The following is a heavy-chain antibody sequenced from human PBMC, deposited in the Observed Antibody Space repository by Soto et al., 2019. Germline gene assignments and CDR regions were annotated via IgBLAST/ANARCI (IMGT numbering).Heavy chain of an antibody. CDR3: ARHVGYGILTGSGDNWFDP. Sequence: GESLKISCKGSGYSFTSYWIGWVRQMPGKGLEWMGIIYPGDSDTRYSPSFQGQVTISADKSIGTAYLQWSSLKASDTAMYYCARHVGYGILTGSGDNWFDPWGQGTLVTVSS. D-gene: IGHD3-9*01. J-gene: IGHJ5*02. CDR2: IYPGDSDT. V-gene: IGHV5-51*01. CDR1: GYSFTSYW.